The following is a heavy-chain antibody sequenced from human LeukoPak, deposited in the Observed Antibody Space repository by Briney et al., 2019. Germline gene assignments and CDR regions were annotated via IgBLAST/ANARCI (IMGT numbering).Heavy chain of an antibody. D-gene: IGHD3-3*01. Sequence: PSQTLSLTCTVSGGSISSGDYYWSWIRQPPGKGLEWIGYIYYSGSTYYNPSLKSRVTISVDTSKNQFSLKLSSVTAADTAVYYCARGRHYDFWSGYYNLWGQGTLVTVSS. V-gene: IGHV4-30-4*01. CDR3: ARGRHYDFWSGYYNL. CDR1: GGSISSGDYY. CDR2: IYYSGST. J-gene: IGHJ5*02.